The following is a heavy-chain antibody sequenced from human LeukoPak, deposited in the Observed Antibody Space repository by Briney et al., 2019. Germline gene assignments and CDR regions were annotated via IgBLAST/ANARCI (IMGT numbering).Heavy chain of an antibody. J-gene: IGHJ3*02. CDR1: GYTFTSYD. Sequence: ASVKFPCKASGYTFTSYDINWVRQATGQGLEWMGWMNPNSGNTGYAQKFQGRVTMTRNTSISTAYMELSSLRSEGRAVYYCARVVVPIAVAGDAFDIWGQGTMVTVSS. D-gene: IGHD6-19*01. CDR3: ARVVVPIAVAGDAFDI. CDR2: MNPNSGNT. V-gene: IGHV1-8*01.